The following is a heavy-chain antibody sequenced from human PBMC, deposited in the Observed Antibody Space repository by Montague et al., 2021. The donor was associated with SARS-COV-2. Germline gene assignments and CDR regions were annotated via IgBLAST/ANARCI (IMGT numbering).Heavy chain of an antibody. CDR2: IYYSGST. J-gene: IGHJ3*02. CDR1: GGPISSRSYY. D-gene: IGHD4-23*01. Sequence: SETLSLTCTVSGGPISSRSYYWGWIRQPPGKGLEWIGSIYYSGSTYYNPSLKSRVTIFVDTSKNQFSLKLSSVTAADTAVYYCARLRGDYGGTYDTFDIWGQGTMVTVSS. CDR3: ARLRGDYGGTYDTFDI. V-gene: IGHV4-39*01.